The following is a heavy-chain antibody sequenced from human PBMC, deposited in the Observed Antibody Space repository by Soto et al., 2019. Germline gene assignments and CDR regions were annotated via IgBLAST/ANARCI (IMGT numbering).Heavy chain of an antibody. Sequence: ASLKVSCKASGYTFTSYDINWVRQATGQGLEWMGWMNPNSGNTGYAQKFQGRVTMTRNTSISTAYMELSSLRSEDTAVYYCARRRQSYGDYGYYYYYMDVWGKGTTVTVSS. CDR1: GYTFTSYD. D-gene: IGHD4-17*01. J-gene: IGHJ6*03. CDR2: MNPNSGNT. V-gene: IGHV1-8*01. CDR3: ARRRQSYGDYGYYYYYMDV.